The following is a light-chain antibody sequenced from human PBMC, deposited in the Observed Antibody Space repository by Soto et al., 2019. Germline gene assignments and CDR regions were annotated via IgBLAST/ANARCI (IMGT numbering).Light chain of an antibody. Sequence: DIQLTQSPSTLSASVGDSVTITCGASQSIHTLLAWYQQEPGKAPQLLIHDASSLASGVPSRFSGSGSVTEFTLTISGGGAEGLRTYYCQQYNTNSPWTFGHGTTV. CDR3: QQYNTNSPWT. V-gene: IGKV1-5*01. CDR1: QSIHTL. CDR2: DAS. J-gene: IGKJ1*01.